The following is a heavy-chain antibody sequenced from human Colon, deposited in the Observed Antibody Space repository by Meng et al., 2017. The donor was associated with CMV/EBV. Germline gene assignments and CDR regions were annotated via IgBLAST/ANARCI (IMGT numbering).Heavy chain of an antibody. D-gene: IGHD5-18*01. CDR1: GFSVDIGH. Sequence: GSLRLSCTISGFSVDIGHMNWVRQAPGKGLEWIGSIYGSGKTYYNPSLKSRVSISVDTSNNEFSLTLSSATAADTAVYYCVRDRGYNYGNFDSWGQGTLVTVSS. CDR2: IYGSGKT. V-gene: IGHV4-38-2*02. J-gene: IGHJ4*02. CDR3: VRDRGYNYGNFDS.